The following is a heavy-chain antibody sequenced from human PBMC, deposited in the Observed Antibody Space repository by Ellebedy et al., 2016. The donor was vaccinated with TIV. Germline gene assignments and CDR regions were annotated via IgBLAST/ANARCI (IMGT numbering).Heavy chain of an antibody. CDR1: GFTFSRYA. CDR2: ISFDGSNK. V-gene: IGHV3-30-3*01. Sequence: GESLKISCAASGFTFSRYAVHWVRQAPGKGLEWVAVISFDGSNKYYADSVKGRFTISRDNSKNTLYLQMNSLRPEDTAVYHCARFGRSPHFDYWGQGSLVTVSS. CDR3: ARFGRSPHFDY. D-gene: IGHD3-10*01. J-gene: IGHJ4*02.